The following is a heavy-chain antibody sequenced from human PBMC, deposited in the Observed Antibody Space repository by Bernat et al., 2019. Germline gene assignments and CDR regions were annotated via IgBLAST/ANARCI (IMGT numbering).Heavy chain of an antibody. CDR3: ARDSGRAYCTNGVCYGAY. CDR2: ISAYNGNT. D-gene: IGHD2-8*01. CDR1: GYTFTSYG. J-gene: IGHJ4*02. V-gene: IGHV1-18*01. Sequence: QVQLVQSGAEVRKPGASVKVSCKASGYTFTSYGISWVRQPPGQGLEWMGWISAYNGNTNYAQKLQGRVTMTTDTSTSTAYMELRSLRSDDTAVYYCARDSGRAYCTNGVCYGAYWGQGTLVTVSS.